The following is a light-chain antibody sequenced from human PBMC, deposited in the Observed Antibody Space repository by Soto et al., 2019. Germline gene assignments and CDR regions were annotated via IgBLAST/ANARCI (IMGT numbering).Light chain of an antibody. CDR3: CSYAGSYTGV. CDR2: DVT. CDR1: SSDVGAYNY. J-gene: IGLJ1*01. V-gene: IGLV2-11*01. Sequence: QSALTQPRSVSGSPGQSVTISCTGTSSDVGAYNYVSWYQHHPGKAPKLMIYDVTQRPSGVPDRFSGSKSGNTASLTISGLQTEDEADYHCCSYAGSYTGVFGTGTKVTVL.